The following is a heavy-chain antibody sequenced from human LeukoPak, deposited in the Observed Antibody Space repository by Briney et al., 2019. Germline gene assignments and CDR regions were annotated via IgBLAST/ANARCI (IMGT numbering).Heavy chain of an antibody. CDR2: IDPNGGRT. V-gene: IGHV1-46*01. Sequence: GASVKVSCKASGSTFTKYIIHWVRQAPGQGFEWVGGIDPNGGRTFHAQKFQDRVTLTRDLSPTTVYMELSSLREEDTAVYYSMRALTISGIGPPPAWGQGTLLTVSS. CDR3: MRALTISGIGPPPA. CDR1: GSTFTKYI. D-gene: IGHD3-3*01. J-gene: IGHJ5*02.